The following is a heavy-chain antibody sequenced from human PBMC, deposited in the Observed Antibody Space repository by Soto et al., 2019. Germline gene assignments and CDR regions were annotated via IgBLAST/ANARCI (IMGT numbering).Heavy chain of an antibody. CDR3: ARDMNRRDGYNMYYFDY. CDR1: GFTFSSYS. CDR2: ISSSSSYI. D-gene: IGHD5-12*01. Sequence: EVQLVESGGGLVKPGGSLRLSCAASGFTFSSYSMNWVRQAPGKGLEWVSSISSSSSYIYYADSVKGRFTISRDNAYNSLYLQMNSLRAGDTAVYYCARDMNRRDGYNMYYFDYWGQGTLVTVSS. J-gene: IGHJ4*02. V-gene: IGHV3-21*01.